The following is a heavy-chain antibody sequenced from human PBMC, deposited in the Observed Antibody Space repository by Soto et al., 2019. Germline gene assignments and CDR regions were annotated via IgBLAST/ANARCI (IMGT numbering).Heavy chain of an antibody. CDR1: GGTLTSYA. V-gene: IGHV1-69*01. D-gene: IGHD5-18*01. Sequence: QVQLVQSGAEVKKPGSSVKVSCKASGGTLTSYAISWVRQAPGQGPEWMGGIIPISGTAHYAQKFQGRVTITADESTSTAHMELSSLRFDDTAVYYCAARPAEYSYSYFDYWGQGILVSVSS. CDR2: IIPISGTA. J-gene: IGHJ4*02. CDR3: AARPAEYSYSYFDY.